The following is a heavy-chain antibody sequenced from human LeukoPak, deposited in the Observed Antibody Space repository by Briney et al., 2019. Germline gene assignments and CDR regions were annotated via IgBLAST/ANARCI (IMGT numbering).Heavy chain of an antibody. CDR3: ASFPEHDYGDFRPHYYYYMDV. V-gene: IGHV4-39*01. Sequence: SETLSLTCTVSGGSISSSSYYWGWIRQPPGKGLEWIGSIYYSGSTYYNPSLKSRVTISVDTSKNQFSLKLSSVTAADTAVYYCASFPEHDYGDFRPHYYYYMDVWGKGTTVTISS. J-gene: IGHJ6*03. CDR1: GGSISSSSYY. CDR2: IYYSGST. D-gene: IGHD4-17*01.